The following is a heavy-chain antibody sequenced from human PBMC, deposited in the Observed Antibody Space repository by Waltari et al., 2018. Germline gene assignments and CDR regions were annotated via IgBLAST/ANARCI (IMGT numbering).Heavy chain of an antibody. V-gene: IGHV1-3*03. CDR1: GYTFTSYA. CDR3: AREGYSSGWFSGSYGNYYYYYYMDV. D-gene: IGHD6-19*01. CDR2: INAGNGNT. J-gene: IGHJ6*03. Sequence: QVQLVQSGAEVKKPGASVKVSCKASGYTFTSYAMHWVRQAPGQRLEWMGWINAGNGNTKYSQEFQGRVTITRDTSASTAYMELSSLRSEDMAVYYCAREGYSSGWFSGSYGNYYYYYYMDVWGKGTTVTVSS.